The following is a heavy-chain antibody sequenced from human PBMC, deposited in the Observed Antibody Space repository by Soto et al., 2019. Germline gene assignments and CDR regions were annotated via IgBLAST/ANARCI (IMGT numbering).Heavy chain of an antibody. CDR1: GFTFSRSP. D-gene: IGHD2-15*01. CDR2: ISADGSSQ. Sequence: QVQLVESGGGEVQPGTSLRLSCAASGFTFSRSPMHWVRQAPGKGLDWVGLISADGSSQHYADSVRGRFIISRDNFRNTMSLQMDRREPEDTAVYYCARPVVAGTPYYWGQGALVSVSS. J-gene: IGHJ4*02. V-gene: IGHV3-30-3*01. CDR3: ARPVVAGTPYY.